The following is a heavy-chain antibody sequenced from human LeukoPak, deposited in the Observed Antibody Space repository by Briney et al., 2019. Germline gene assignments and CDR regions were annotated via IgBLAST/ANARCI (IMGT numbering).Heavy chain of an antibody. CDR2: IFHSGSA. Sequence: SETLSLTCAVSGGSISSRDWWTWVRQPPGKGLEWIGEIFHSGSANYNPSLQSRVTMSVDTSKNQFSLKLSSLTAADTAVYYCSRFRMVRGVTIPYGLDVWGQGTSVTVSS. J-gene: IGHJ6*02. CDR3: SRFRMVRGVTIPYGLDV. V-gene: IGHV4-4*02. D-gene: IGHD3-10*01. CDR1: GGSISSRDW.